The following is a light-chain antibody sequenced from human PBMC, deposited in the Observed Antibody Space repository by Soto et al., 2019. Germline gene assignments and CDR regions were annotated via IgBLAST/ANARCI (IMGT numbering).Light chain of an antibody. V-gene: IGKV3-15*01. Sequence: EIVMTQSPATLSVSPGERATLSCRASQSVRSNLAWYQHKPGQAPRLLIYVASSRPAGVPATFSGSGSGTEFTLTISSLQSEDFAVYYCQQYNNWPETFGQGTKVEIK. CDR2: VAS. J-gene: IGKJ1*01. CDR1: QSVRSN. CDR3: QQYNNWPET.